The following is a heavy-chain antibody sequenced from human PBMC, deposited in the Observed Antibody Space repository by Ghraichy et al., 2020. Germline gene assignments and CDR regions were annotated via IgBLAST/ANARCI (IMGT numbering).Heavy chain of an antibody. CDR1: GFTFSSYA. V-gene: IGHV3-30-3*01. CDR3: ARDPIVVVPAAELKYYYYYGMDV. J-gene: IGHJ6*02. CDR2: ISYDGSNK. D-gene: IGHD2-2*01. Sequence: GESLNISCAASGFTFSSYAMHWVRQAPGKGLEWVAVISYDGSNKYYADSVKGRFTISRDNSKNTLYLQMNSLRAEDTAVYYCARDPIVVVPAAELKYYYYYGMDVWGQGTTVTVSS.